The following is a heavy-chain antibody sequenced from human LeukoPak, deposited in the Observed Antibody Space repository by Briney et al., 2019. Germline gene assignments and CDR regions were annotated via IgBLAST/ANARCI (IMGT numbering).Heavy chain of an antibody. CDR2: MNPNSGNK. CDR1: GYTFTSYD. V-gene: IGHV1-8*01. J-gene: IGHJ4*02. D-gene: IGHD2-21*02. CDR3: ARGRRSGGDNLGF. Sequence: ASVKVSCKASGYTFTSYDINWVRQATGQGLEWMGWMNPNSGNKDYAQKFQGRVTMTRNNSISTAYMELSSLRSEDTAVYYCARGRRSGGDNLGFWGQGTLVTVSS.